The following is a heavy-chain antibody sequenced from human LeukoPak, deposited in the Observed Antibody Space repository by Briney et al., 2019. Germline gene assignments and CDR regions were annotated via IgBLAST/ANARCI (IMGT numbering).Heavy chain of an antibody. CDR2: INHSGST. J-gene: IGHJ4*02. V-gene: IGHV4-34*01. D-gene: IGHD3-10*01. Sequence: SETLSLTCAVYGGSFSAYYWTWSRQPPGKVLEWIGEINHSGSTNYNPSLKSRVTISVDTSKNQFSLKLSSVTAADTAVYYCARPLDGYGSGSYLGYWGQGTLVTVSS. CDR3: ARPLDGYGSGSYLGY. CDR1: GGSFSAYY.